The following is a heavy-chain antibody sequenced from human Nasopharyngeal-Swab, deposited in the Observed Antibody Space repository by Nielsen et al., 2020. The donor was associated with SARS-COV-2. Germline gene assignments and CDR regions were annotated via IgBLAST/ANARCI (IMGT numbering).Heavy chain of an antibody. CDR2: IYYSGST. CDR1: GGSISSSSYY. CDR3: ARQIWLRFSWFDS. J-gene: IGHJ5*01. D-gene: IGHD5-12*01. V-gene: IGHV4-39*01. Sequence: SETLSLTCTVSGGSISSSSYYWAWIRQPPGKGLEWIGSIYYSGSTYYNPSLKSRVTISVDTSKNQFSLKLSSVTAADTAVYYCARQIWLRFSWFDSWGQGTLVTVSS.